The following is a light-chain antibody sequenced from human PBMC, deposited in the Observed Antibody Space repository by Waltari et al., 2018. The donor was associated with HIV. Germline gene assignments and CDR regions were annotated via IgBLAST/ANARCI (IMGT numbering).Light chain of an antibody. J-gene: IGKJ3*01. Sequence: DIQMTQSPSSLSASVGDRVSITCRAGQNIHTFLNWYQQQPGSAPKILIFGASRLPSGVPSRFSGSGSETDFTLTIDNLQVEDFATYYCLQTDSMPLTFGPGTKVD. CDR3: LQTDSMPLT. V-gene: IGKV1-39*01. CDR2: GAS. CDR1: QNIHTF.